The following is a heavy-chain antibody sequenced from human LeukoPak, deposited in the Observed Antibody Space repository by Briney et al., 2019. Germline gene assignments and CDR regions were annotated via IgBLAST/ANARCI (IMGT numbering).Heavy chain of an antibody. Sequence: GGSLRLSCAASGFTFSSYWMSWVRQAPRKGLEWVANIKQDGSEKYYVDSVKGRFTISRDNAKNSLYLQMNSLRAEDTAVYYRARLDDFWSGYWGNYYYYMDVWGKGTTVTVSS. J-gene: IGHJ6*03. CDR2: IKQDGSEK. V-gene: IGHV3-7*01. CDR1: GFTFSSYW. D-gene: IGHD3-3*01. CDR3: ARLDDFWSGYWGNYYYYMDV.